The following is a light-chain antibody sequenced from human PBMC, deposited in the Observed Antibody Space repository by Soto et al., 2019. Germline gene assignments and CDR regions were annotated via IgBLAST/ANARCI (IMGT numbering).Light chain of an antibody. V-gene: IGLV2-14*01. CDR2: DVT. CDR1: SGDVGVYNY. CDR3: SSYTSSTTLV. Sequence: QSVLTQPASVSGSPGQSITISCTGTSGDVGVYNYVSWYQQHPGKAPKLMIYDVTNRPSGVSNRFSGSKSGNTASLTISGLQAEDEAYYYCSSYTSSTTLVFGGGTKLTVL. J-gene: IGLJ2*01.